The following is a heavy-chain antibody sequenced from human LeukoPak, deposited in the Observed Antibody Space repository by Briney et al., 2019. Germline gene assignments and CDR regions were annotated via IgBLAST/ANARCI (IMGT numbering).Heavy chain of an antibody. D-gene: IGHD5-18*01. Sequence: SETLSLTCTVSGYSISSGYYWGWIRQPPGKGLEWIGSIYHSGSTYYNPSLKSRVTISVDTSKNQFSLKLSSVTAADTAVYYCARTFPPSTYGYKTFWFDPWGQGTLVTVSS. CDR1: GYSISSGYY. V-gene: IGHV4-38-2*02. J-gene: IGHJ5*02. CDR2: IYHSGST. CDR3: ARTFPPSTYGYKTFWFDP.